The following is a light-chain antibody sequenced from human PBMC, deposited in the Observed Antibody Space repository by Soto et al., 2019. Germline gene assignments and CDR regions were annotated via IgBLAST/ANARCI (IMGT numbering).Light chain of an antibody. CDR2: DVS. V-gene: IGLV2-11*01. J-gene: IGLJ1*01. CDR3: CSYAGSYYV. Sequence: QSALTQPRSVSGSPGQSVTISCTGTSSDVGGYNYVSWYQQHPGKAPKLMIYDVSKRPSGVTDRFSGSKSGNTASLTISGLQAEDEDDYYCCSYAGSYYVFGTGTKVTVL. CDR1: SSDVGGYNY.